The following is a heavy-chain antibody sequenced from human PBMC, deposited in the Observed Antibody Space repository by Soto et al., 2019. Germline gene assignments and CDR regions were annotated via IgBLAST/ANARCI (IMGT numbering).Heavy chain of an antibody. CDR2: ISGSGGST. CDR3: ARGGLENSSSWYRQDYGMDV. V-gene: IGHV3-23*01. CDR1: GFTFSSYA. D-gene: IGHD6-13*01. Sequence: GSLRLSCAASGFTFSSYAMSWVRQAPGKGLEWVSAISGSGGSTYYADSVKGRFTISRDNSKNTLYLQMNSLRAEDTAVYYCARGGLENSSSWYRQDYGMDVWGQGTTVTVSS. J-gene: IGHJ6*02.